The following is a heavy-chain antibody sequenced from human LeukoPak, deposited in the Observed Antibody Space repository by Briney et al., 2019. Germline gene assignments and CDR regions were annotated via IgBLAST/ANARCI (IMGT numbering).Heavy chain of an antibody. CDR2: ISSSSSLI. CDR3: AKEGRSTTPGY. CDR1: GFTFSSSD. J-gene: IGHJ4*02. Sequence: GGSLRLSCAASGFTFSSSDMDWVRQAPGKGLEWVASISSSSSLIYYTDSVKGRFTISRDNAKNLLYLQMKSMRAEDTAVYFCAKEGRSTTPGYWGQGTLVTVSS. D-gene: IGHD6-13*01. V-gene: IGHV3-21*01.